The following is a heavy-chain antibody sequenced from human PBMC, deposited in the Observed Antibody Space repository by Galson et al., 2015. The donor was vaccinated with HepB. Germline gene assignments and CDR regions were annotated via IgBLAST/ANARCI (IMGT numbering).Heavy chain of an antibody. D-gene: IGHD1-26*01. CDR3: ARARGSRVGATKGGDFDY. CDR1: GGTFSSYA. CDR2: IIPIFGTA. V-gene: IGHV1-69*06. Sequence: SVKVSCKASGGTFSSYAISWVRQAPGQGLEWMGGIIPIFGTANYAQKFQGRVTITADKSTSTAYMELSSLRSEDTAVYYCARARGSRVGATKGGDFDYWGQGTLVTVSS. J-gene: IGHJ4*02.